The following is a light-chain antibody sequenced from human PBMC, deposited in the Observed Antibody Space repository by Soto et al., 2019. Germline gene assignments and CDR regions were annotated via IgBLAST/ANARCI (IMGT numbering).Light chain of an antibody. CDR3: QQYAISLYT. J-gene: IGKJ2*01. V-gene: IGKV3-20*01. Sequence: EIVLTQSPGTLSLSPGERATLSCRASQSVGSSYLAWYQHKPGQAPRLLIYGASNRATGIPDRFSGSGSGTDFTLTISSLEPEDVAMYYCQQYAISLYTFGQGTQLEIK. CDR2: GAS. CDR1: QSVGSSY.